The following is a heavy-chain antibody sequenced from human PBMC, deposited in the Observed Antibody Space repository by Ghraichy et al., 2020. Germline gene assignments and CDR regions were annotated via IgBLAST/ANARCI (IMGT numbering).Heavy chain of an antibody. CDR2: ISGNGDKI. Sequence: ESLNISCESSGFVFWNYAMSWVRQAPGKGLEWVSTISGNGDKIDYAESAKGRFTISRDNSKKTLYLQMNSMRVEDTAVYYCAKDHDFGDWGQGTLVTVSS. V-gene: IGHV3-23*01. CDR3: AKDHDFGD. J-gene: IGHJ4*02. D-gene: IGHD3-3*01. CDR1: GFVFWNYA.